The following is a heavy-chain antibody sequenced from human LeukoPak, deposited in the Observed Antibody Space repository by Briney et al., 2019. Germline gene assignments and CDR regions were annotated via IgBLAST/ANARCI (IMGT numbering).Heavy chain of an antibody. V-gene: IGHV3-30*02. D-gene: IGHD3-10*01. CDR3: AKDNYYGSGSFFDY. CDR1: GFTFSSYG. Sequence: PGGSLRLSCAPSGFTFSSYGMHWVRQTPGKGLEWVTFIRYDESNRYYADSVKGRFTISRDISKNTLYLQMNSLRADDTAIYDCAKDNYYGSGSFFDYWGQGTLVTVSS. J-gene: IGHJ4*02. CDR2: IRYDESNR.